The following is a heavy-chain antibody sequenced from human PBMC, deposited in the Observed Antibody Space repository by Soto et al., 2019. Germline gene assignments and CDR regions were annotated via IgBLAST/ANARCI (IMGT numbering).Heavy chain of an antibody. V-gene: IGHV4-31*03. D-gene: IGHD2-2*01. Sequence: TLSLTCTVSGGSISSGGYYWSWIRQHPGKGLEWIGYIYYSGSTYYNPSLKSRVTISVDTSKNQFSLKLSSVTAADTAVYYCARGTSTNYCSSTSCYWFDPWGQGTLVTVSS. J-gene: IGHJ5*02. CDR3: ARGTSTNYCSSTSCYWFDP. CDR1: GGSISSGGYY. CDR2: IYYSGST.